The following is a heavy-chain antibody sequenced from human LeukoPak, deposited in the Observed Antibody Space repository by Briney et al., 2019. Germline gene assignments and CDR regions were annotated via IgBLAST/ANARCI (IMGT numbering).Heavy chain of an antibody. Sequence: GGSLRLSCAASGFSFSNYGMHWVRQAPGKGLEWVAVISYDGINKDYAGSVKGRFTISRDTSKNTLYLQMNRLRVEDTAVYYCAKVAAKLAYYDYTWKSYRYKPPDYWGQGTLVTVSS. CDR1: GFSFSNYG. J-gene: IGHJ4*02. D-gene: IGHD3-16*02. CDR3: AKVAAKLAYYDYTWKSYRYKPPDY. CDR2: ISYDGINK. V-gene: IGHV3-30*18.